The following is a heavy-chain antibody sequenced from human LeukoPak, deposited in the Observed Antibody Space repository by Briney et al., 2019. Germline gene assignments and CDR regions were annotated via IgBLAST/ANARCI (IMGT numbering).Heavy chain of an antibody. J-gene: IGHJ4*02. D-gene: IGHD6-25*01. CDR3: ARGLGF. Sequence: PGGSLRLSCAGSGFTFSSYDMNWVRQAPGKGLEWLAYISTSSRTIYYADSVKGRFTISRDNAKNSLYLQMNTLRAEDTAVYYCARGLGFWGQGTLVTVFS. V-gene: IGHV3-48*01. CDR1: GFTFSSYD. CDR2: ISTSSRTI.